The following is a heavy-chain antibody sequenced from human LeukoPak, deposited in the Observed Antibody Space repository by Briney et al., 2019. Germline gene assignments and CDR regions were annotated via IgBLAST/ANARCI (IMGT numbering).Heavy chain of an antibody. CDR3: ANDGGTTSPGDY. Sequence: GGSLRLSCAASGFTFSSFWMTWVRQAPGKGLEWVANIKQDGSDKHYVDSVKGRVTISRDNARNSLYLQMSSLRAEDAAVYYCANDGGTTSPGDYWGQGTLVTVSS. D-gene: IGHD1-7*01. CDR2: IKQDGSDK. V-gene: IGHV3-7*01. J-gene: IGHJ4*02. CDR1: GFTFSSFW.